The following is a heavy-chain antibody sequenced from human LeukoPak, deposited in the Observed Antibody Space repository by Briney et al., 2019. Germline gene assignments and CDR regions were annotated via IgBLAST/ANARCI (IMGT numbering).Heavy chain of an antibody. D-gene: IGHD6-13*01. V-gene: IGHV3-48*02. CDR1: GGSISSSSYS. CDR2: ISSSSSTI. J-gene: IGHJ6*02. CDR3: AREGYSSSWYYYYGMDV. Sequence: PSETLSLTCTVSGGSISSSSYSWGWVRQAPGKGLEWVSYISSSSSTIYYADSVKGRFTISRDNAKNSLYLQMNSLRDEDTAVYYCAREGYSSSWYYYYGMDVWGQGTTVTVSS.